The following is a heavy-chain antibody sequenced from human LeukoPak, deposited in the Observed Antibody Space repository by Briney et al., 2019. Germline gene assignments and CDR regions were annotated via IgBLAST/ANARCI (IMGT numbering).Heavy chain of an antibody. CDR1: GFTFSNYG. D-gene: IGHD3-22*01. V-gene: IGHV3-33*01. CDR3: ARARGYDGSDYYYGFFDY. CDR2: IWFDGSKK. J-gene: IGHJ4*02. Sequence: GGSLRPSCAASGFTFSNYGMHWVRQAPGKGLEWVAVIWFDGSKKYHADSVKGRFTISRDNSKNTLYLQMNSLRAEDTAVYYCARARGYDGSDYYYGFFDYWGQGTLVTVSS.